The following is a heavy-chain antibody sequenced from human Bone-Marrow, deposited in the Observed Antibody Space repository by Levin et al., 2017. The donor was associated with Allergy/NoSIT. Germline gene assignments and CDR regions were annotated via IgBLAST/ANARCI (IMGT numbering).Heavy chain of an antibody. CDR1: GFTFDDYG. J-gene: IGHJ4*02. D-gene: IGHD3-10*01. CDR3: ARVSGTPRGSSDY. CDR2: IKWNGGNT. V-gene: IGHV3-20*04. Sequence: GESLKISCAASGFTFDDYGMNWVRQAPGKGLEWVSGIKWNGGNTGYADSVKGRFTISRDNAKNTLHLQMNSLRAEDTALYYCARVSGTPRGSSDYWGQGTLVTVSS.